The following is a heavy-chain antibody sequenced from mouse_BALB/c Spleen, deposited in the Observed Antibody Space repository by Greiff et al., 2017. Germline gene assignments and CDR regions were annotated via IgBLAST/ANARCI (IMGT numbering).Heavy chain of an antibody. CDR3: ARYVGRGYYAMDY. V-gene: IGHV3-8*02. J-gene: IGHJ4*01. CDR1: GDSITSGY. Sequence: EVMLVESGPSLVKPSQTLSLTCSVTGDSITSGYWNWIRKFPGNKLEYMGYISYSGSTYYNPSLKSRISITRDTSKNQYYLQLNSVTTEDTATYYCARYVGRGYYAMDYWGQGTSVTVSS. CDR2: ISYSGST. D-gene: IGHD4-1*01.